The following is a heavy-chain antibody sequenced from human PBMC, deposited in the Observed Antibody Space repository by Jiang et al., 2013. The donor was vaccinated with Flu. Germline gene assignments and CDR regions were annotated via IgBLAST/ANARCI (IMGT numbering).Heavy chain of an antibody. V-gene: IGHV1-8*01. CDR3: AIATLRDFWSGYYTGRGLWDLDY. CDR1: GYTFTSYD. D-gene: IGHD3-3*01. CDR2: MNPNSGNT. Sequence: PGASVKVSCKASGYTFTSYDINWVRQATGQGLEWMGWMNPNSGNTGYAQKFQGRVTMTRNTSISTAYMELSSLRSEDTAVYYCAIATLRDFWSGYYTGRGLWDLDYWGQGTLVTVSS. J-gene: IGHJ4*02.